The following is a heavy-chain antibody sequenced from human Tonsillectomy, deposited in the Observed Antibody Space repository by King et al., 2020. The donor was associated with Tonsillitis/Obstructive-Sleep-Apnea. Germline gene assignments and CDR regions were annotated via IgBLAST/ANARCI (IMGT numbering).Heavy chain of an antibody. Sequence: VQLVESGGGLVQPGGSLRLSCAASGFTFSSYAMSWVRQAPGKGLEWVSAISGSGGSTYYADSVKGRFTISRDNSKNTLYLQMNSLRAEDTAVYYCAKDRTKINHNWNDAPYFDYWGQGTLVTVSS. CDR3: AKDRTKINHNWNDAPYFDY. D-gene: IGHD1-1*01. J-gene: IGHJ4*02. V-gene: IGHV3-23*04. CDR2: ISGSGGST. CDR1: GFTFSSYA.